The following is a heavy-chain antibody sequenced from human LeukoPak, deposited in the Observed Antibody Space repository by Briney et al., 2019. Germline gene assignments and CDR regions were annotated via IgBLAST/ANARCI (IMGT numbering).Heavy chain of an antibody. J-gene: IGHJ6*02. Sequence: VKVSCKASGYTFTGYYMHWVRQAPGQGLEWMGWINPNSGGTNYAQKFQGRVTMTRDTSISIAYMELSRLRSDDTAVYYCARDQNQAKPYGMDVWGQGTTVTVSS. V-gene: IGHV1-2*02. CDR2: INPNSGGT. CDR3: ARDQNQAKPYGMDV. CDR1: GYTFTGYY.